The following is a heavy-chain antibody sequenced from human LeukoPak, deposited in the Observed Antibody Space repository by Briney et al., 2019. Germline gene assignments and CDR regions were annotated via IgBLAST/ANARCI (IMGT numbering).Heavy chain of an antibody. CDR3: ARRYCSGGSCYSKSDYYYYGMDV. Sequence: SETLSLTCAVYGGSFSGYYWSWIRQPPGKGLEWIGEINHSGSTNYNPSLKSRVTISVDTSKNQFSLQLNSVTPEDTAVYYCARRYCSGGSCYSKSDYYYYGMDVWGQGTTVTVSS. V-gene: IGHV4-34*01. J-gene: IGHJ6*02. CDR1: GGSFSGYY. CDR2: INHSGST. D-gene: IGHD2-15*01.